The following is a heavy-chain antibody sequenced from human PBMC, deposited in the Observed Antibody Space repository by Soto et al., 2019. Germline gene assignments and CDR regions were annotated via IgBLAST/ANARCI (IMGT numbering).Heavy chain of an antibody. CDR1: GGSISSGGYY. D-gene: IGHD2-21*02. V-gene: IGHV4-30-4*01. J-gene: IGHJ5*02. CDR3: ARAMVVTQNWFDP. CDR2: IYYSGST. Sequence: SEPLSLTCTVSGGSISSGGYYWSLIRQPPGKGLEWIGYIYYSGSTYYNPSLKSRVTISVDTSKNQFSLKLSSVTAADTAVYYCARAMVVTQNWFDPWGQGTLVTVSS.